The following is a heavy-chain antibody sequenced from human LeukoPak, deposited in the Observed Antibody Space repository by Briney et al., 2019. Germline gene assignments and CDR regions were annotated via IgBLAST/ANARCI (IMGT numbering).Heavy chain of an antibody. D-gene: IGHD6-25*01. CDR1: GGSITSYY. V-gene: IGHV4-59*08. CDR2: IYYSGST. CDR3: ARRSYSSGFYYFDY. Sequence: PSETLSLTCTVSGGSITSYYWSWIPQSPGKGLEWIGYIYYSGSTNYNPSLKSRVTISVDTSKNQFSLKLSAVTAADTAVYYCARRSYSSGFYYFDYWGQGTLVTVSS. J-gene: IGHJ4*02.